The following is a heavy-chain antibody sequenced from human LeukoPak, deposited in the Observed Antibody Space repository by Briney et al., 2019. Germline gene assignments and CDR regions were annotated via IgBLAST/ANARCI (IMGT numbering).Heavy chain of an antibody. D-gene: IGHD2-2*01. CDR3: ASGDYCSNTSCYNGAFDI. V-gene: IGHV1-69*05. CDR2: IIPMFRTP. CDR1: GGTFSSYA. Sequence: ASVKVSCKASGGTFSSYAISWVRQAPGQGLEWMGGIIPMFRTPKYAQKFQGRVTITTDEFTSTEYMELSSLGPEDTGVYYCASGDYCSNTSCYNGAFDIWGQGTMVTVSS. J-gene: IGHJ3*02.